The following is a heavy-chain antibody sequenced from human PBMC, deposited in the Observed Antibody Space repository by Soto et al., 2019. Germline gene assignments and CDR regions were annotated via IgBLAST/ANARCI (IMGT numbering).Heavy chain of an antibody. V-gene: IGHV1-18*01. CDR2: ISAYSGNT. CDR3: ATRTRGLRANYYGMDV. D-gene: IGHD4-17*01. CDR1: GYTFTSYG. Sequence: ASVKVSCKASGYTFTSYGISWVRQAPGQGLEWMGWISAYSGNTNYAQKLQGRVTMTTDTSTSTAYMELRSLRSDDTAVYYCATRTRGLRANYYGMDVWGQGTTVTVSS. J-gene: IGHJ6*02.